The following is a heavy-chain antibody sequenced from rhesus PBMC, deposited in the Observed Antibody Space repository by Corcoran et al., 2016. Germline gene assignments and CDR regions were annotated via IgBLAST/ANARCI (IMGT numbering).Heavy chain of an antibody. CDR1: GYSFTSSY. Sequence: QVQLVQSGSEIKQPGASAKLSCKAYGYSFTSSYIHWAKQAPGQGLEWIGIISPYNGNKDYAENFQGRVTITLDTSTTTVYMELNSLRSEDTAMYYCTRERTGDASFDYWGQGVLVTVSS. D-gene: IGHD3-3*01. V-gene: IGHV1-180*01. CDR3: TRERTGDASFDY. J-gene: IGHJ4*01. CDR2: ISPYNGNK.